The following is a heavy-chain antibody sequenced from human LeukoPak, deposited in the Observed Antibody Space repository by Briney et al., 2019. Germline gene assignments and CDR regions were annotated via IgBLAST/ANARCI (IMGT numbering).Heavy chain of an antibody. CDR2: IYPGDSDT. Sequence: GESLKISCRGSGYSFTSYWVGWVRQMPGKGLEWMGIIYPGDSDTRYSPSFQGQVTISADKSISTAYLQWSSLKASDTAMYYCARQMTTVTGRDAFDIWGQGTMVTVSS. V-gene: IGHV5-51*01. CDR3: ARQMTTVTGRDAFDI. CDR1: GYSFTSYW. J-gene: IGHJ3*02. D-gene: IGHD4-17*01.